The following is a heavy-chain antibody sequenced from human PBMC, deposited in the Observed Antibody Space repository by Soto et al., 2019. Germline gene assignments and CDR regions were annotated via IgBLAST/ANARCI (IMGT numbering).Heavy chain of an antibody. Sequence: QVQLVQSGAEGKKPGSSVKVSCKASGGIFSSHVISWVRQAPRQGLEWMGGIIPMFGTPNYAEKFQGRVTMTADKSTSTAYMEVNNLRSEDTAVYYCARFPSGSGHNSYYYHGMDVWGQGTTVTVSS. CDR3: ARFPSGSGHNSYYYHGMDV. V-gene: IGHV1-69*06. J-gene: IGHJ6*02. CDR1: GGIFSSHV. CDR2: IIPMFGTP. D-gene: IGHD1-20*01.